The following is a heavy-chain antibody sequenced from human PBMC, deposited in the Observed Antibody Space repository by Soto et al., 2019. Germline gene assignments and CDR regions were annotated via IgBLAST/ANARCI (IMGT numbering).Heavy chain of an antibody. Sequence: QLVESGGALVQPGGSLRLSCAASGFTVSNNYMSWVRQAPGKGLEWVSLIYSGGSTKSADSVKGRFTISRVSSKNTVYLQMNSLRAEDTAVYYCAGGPNSNSWGFAWGEGTLVTVSS. V-gene: IGHV3-66*01. J-gene: IGHJ5*02. CDR3: AGGPNSNSWGFA. D-gene: IGHD3-16*01. CDR2: IYSGGST. CDR1: GFTVSNNY.